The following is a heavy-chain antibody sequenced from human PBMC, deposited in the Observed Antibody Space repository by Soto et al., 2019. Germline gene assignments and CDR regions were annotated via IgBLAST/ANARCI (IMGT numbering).Heavy chain of an antibody. V-gene: IGHV3-30-3*01. CDR1: GFTFSSYA. Sequence: PGGSLRLSCAASGFTFSSYAMHWVRQAPGKGLEWVAVISYDGSNKYYADSVKGRFTISRDNSKNTLYLQMNSPRAEDTAVYYCARGHSSSSPPFDCWGQGTLVTVSS. D-gene: IGHD6-6*01. J-gene: IGHJ4*02. CDR3: ARGHSSSSPPFDC. CDR2: ISYDGSNK.